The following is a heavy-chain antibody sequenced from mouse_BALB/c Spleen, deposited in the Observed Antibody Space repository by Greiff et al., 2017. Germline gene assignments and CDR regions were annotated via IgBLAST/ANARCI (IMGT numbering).Heavy chain of an antibody. CDR3: ARDRDYHAMDY. Sequence: EVKLQESGPGLVKPSQSLSLTCSVTGYSITSGYYWNWIRQFPGNKLEWMGYISYDGSNNYNPSLKNRISITRDTSKNQFFLKLNSVTTEDTATYYCARDRDYHAMDYWGQGTSVTVSS. V-gene: IGHV3-6*02. CDR2: ISYDGSN. CDR1: GYSITSGYY. J-gene: IGHJ4*01.